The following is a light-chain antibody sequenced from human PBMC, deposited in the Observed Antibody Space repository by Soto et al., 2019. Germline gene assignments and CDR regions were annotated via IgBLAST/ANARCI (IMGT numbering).Light chain of an antibody. CDR2: DTS. J-gene: IGKJ1*01. CDR3: QQCVVSPWT. CDR1: QSVGSTS. Sequence: FVLTQSPVTLSLSPGEGATLSCRASQSVGSTSLAWYQQKPGQAPRLLIYDTSSRATGIPARFSGSGSGTDFTLTISRLEPEDLAVYYCQQCVVSPWTFGQGTKVEI. V-gene: IGKV3-20*01.